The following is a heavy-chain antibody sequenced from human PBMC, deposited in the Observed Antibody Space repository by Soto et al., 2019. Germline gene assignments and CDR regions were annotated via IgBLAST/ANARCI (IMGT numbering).Heavy chain of an antibody. D-gene: IGHD5-18*01. Sequence: SETLSLTCAVYGGSFSGYYWSWIRQPPGKGLEWIGEINHSGSTNYNPSLKSRVTISVDTSKNQFSLKLSSVTAADTAVYYCASRRAAMVTPTFDYWGQGTLVTVSS. CDR1: GGSFSGYY. CDR3: ASRRAAMVTPTFDY. V-gene: IGHV4-34*01. CDR2: INHSGST. J-gene: IGHJ4*02.